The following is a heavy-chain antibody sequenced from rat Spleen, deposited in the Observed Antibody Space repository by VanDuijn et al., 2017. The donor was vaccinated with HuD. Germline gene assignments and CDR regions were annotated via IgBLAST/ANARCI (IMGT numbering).Heavy chain of an antibody. D-gene: IGHD4-3*01. V-gene: IGHV3-1*01. Sequence: VQLQESGPGLVKPSQSLSLTCSVTGYSITSSYRWNWIRKFPGNKMEWIGHISYSGSTSYNPSLKSRISITRDTSKNQFFLQLNSVTTEDTATYYCARWGIRGTGFDYWGQGVMVTVSS. CDR2: ISYSGST. CDR1: GYSITSSY. J-gene: IGHJ2*01. CDR3: ARWGIRGTGFDY.